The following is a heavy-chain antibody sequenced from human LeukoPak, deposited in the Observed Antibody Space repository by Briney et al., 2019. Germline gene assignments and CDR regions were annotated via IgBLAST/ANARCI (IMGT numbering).Heavy chain of an antibody. V-gene: IGHV1-2*04. CDR1: GYTFTSCY. CDR2: INPNSGGT. Sequence: GASVKVCCKASGYTFTSCYMHWVRQAPGQGLEWMRWINPNSGGTNYAQKFQGWVTMTRDTSISTAYMELSRLRSDDTAVYYCARVAAGNGVYGMDVWGQGTTVTVPS. D-gene: IGHD6-13*01. CDR3: ARVAAGNGVYGMDV. J-gene: IGHJ6*02.